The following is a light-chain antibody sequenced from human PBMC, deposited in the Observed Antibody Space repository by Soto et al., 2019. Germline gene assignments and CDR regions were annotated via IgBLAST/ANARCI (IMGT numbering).Light chain of an antibody. CDR1: QDVSVS. Sequence: IVLTQSPDTLSLSPGAGATLSCRASQDVSVSLAWYQQRPGQAPRLLIHDASSRATGIPDRFSGSGSGTDFSLTIRRLEPDDFAVYYCQKYGNFWTFGQGTKVDIK. CDR3: QKYGNFWT. CDR2: DAS. V-gene: IGKV3-20*01. J-gene: IGKJ1*01.